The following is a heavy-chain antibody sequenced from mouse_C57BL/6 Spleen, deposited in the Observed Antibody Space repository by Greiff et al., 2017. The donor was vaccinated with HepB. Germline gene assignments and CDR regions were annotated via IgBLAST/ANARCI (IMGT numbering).Heavy chain of an antibody. V-gene: IGHV7-3*01. CDR1: GFTFTDYY. J-gene: IGHJ4*01. Sequence: DVKLVESGGGLVQPGGSLSLSCAASGFTFTDYYMSWVRQPPGKALEWLGFIRNKANGYTTEYSASVKGRFTISRDNSQSILYLQMNALRAEDSATYYCARLGYYGSSFYAMDYWGQGTSVTVSS. CDR3: ARLGYYGSSFYAMDY. CDR2: IRNKANGYTT. D-gene: IGHD1-1*01.